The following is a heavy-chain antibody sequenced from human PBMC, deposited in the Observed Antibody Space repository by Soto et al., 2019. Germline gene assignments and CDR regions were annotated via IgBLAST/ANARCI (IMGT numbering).Heavy chain of an antibody. CDR2: ISYDGSNK. D-gene: IGHD3-10*01. CDR3: XXXFXAFDY. CDR1: GFTFSSYG. Sequence: QVQLVESGGGVVQPGRSLRLSCAASGFTFSSYGMHWVRQAPGKGLEWVAVISYDGSNKYYADSVKGRFTISRDNSKXXXXXXXXXXXXXXTXXXXXXXXFXAFDYWGQGTLVTVSS. J-gene: IGHJ4*02. V-gene: IGHV3-30*03.